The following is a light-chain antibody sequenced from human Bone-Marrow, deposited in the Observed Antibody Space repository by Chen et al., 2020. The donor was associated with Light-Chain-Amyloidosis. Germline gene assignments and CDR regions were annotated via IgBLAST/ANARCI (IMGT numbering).Light chain of an antibody. CDR1: DLPTKY. CDR2: RDT. CDR3: QSADSSGTYEVI. Sequence: SYELTQPPSVSVSPGQTPRRTCPGDDLPTKYAYWYQQKPGQAPVLVIHRDTERPSGISERFSGSSSGTTATLTISGVQAEDEADYHCQSADSSGTYEVIFGGGTRLTVL. V-gene: IGLV3-25*03. J-gene: IGLJ2*01.